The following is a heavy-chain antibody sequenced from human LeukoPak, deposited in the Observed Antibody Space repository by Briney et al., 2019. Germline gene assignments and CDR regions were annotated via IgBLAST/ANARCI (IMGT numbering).Heavy chain of an antibody. J-gene: IGHJ4*02. D-gene: IGHD4-23*01. CDR2: MNPNSGNT. V-gene: IGHV1-8*01. Sequence: ASVKVSCKASGYTFTSYDINWVRQATGQGLEWMGWMNPNSGNTGYAQKLQGRVTMTTDTSTSTAYMELRSLRSDDTAVYYCARASRGNSDYWGQGTLVTVSS. CDR1: GYTFTSYD. CDR3: ARASRGNSDY.